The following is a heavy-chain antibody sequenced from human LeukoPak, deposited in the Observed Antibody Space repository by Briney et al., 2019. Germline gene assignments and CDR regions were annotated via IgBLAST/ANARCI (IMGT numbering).Heavy chain of an antibody. CDR1: GYTFTSYG. V-gene: IGHV1-69*13. CDR2: IISIFGTA. D-gene: IGHD2-15*01. Sequence: SVKVSCKASGYTFTSYGISWVRQAPGQGLEWMGGIISIFGTANYAQKFQGRLTITADESTTTAYMELSSLRSEDTAVYYCARGHELLFEPFDLWGQGTLVTVSS. J-gene: IGHJ5*02. CDR3: ARGHELLFEPFDL.